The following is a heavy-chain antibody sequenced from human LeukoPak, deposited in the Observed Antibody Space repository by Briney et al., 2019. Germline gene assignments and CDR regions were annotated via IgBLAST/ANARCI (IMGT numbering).Heavy chain of an antibody. Sequence: SETLSLTCTVSGGSISSYYWSWIRQPPGKGLEWIGYMYYSGSTNYNPSLKSRLTISVDTSRNQFSLRLSSVTAADTAVYYCARDGCPTTKSGCVGNWFDPWGQGTLVTVSS. J-gene: IGHJ5*02. CDR1: GGSISSYY. D-gene: IGHD1-26*01. CDR2: MYYSGST. CDR3: ARDGCPTTKSGCVGNWFDP. V-gene: IGHV4-59*12.